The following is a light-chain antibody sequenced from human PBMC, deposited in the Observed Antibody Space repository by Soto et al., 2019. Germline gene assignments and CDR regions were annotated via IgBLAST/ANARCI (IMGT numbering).Light chain of an antibody. CDR3: HSRA. Sequence: DLQLTQTPSPLSASVGDEVTITCRASQTISRWLAWYQQKPGRAPNLLIYDASTLESGVPSRFSSSGSETELTLTISRLQPDDFATYFCHSRAVGQGTRVEI. J-gene: IGKJ5*01. V-gene: IGKV1-5*01. CDR2: DAS. CDR1: QTISRW.